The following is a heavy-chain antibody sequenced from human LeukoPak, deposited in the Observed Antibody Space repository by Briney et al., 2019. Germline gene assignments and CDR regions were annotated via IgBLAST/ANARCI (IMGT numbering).Heavy chain of an antibody. CDR3: ARAFGYSGYGGFDP. CDR1: GFTFSSYS. Sequence: GGSLRLSCAASGFTFSSYSMNWVRQAPGKGLEWVSSISSSSSYIYYADSAKGRFTISRDNAKNSLYLQMNSLRAEDTAVYYCARAFGYSGYGGFDPWGQGTLVTVSS. D-gene: IGHD5-12*01. CDR2: ISSSSSYI. J-gene: IGHJ5*02. V-gene: IGHV3-21*01.